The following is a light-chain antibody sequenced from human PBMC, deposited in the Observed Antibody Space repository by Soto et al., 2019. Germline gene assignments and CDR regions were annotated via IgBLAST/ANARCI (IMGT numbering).Light chain of an antibody. Sequence: LVLTQSPGTLSCSRGDIATLSCRASQTVNNNYLAWYQQIPGQAPRLLISGASGRATGTPDRFSGSASGTDFTLTISRLEPEDFAVYYCQQYGSSPLTFGGGTKVDIK. J-gene: IGKJ4*01. V-gene: IGKV3-20*01. CDR1: QTVNNNY. CDR3: QQYGSSPLT. CDR2: GAS.